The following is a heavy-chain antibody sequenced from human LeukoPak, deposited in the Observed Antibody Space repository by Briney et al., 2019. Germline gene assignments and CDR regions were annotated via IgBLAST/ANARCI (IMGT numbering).Heavy chain of an antibody. CDR1: GFTFSSYA. CDR3: AKVRTEGGTLALDY. CDR2: ISGSGGNT. J-gene: IGHJ4*02. Sequence: PGGSLRLSCAASGFTFSSYAMTWVRQAPGKGLEWVSGISGSGGNTYYTDSVRGRLSISRDNSKNILYLQVNSLRAEDTAVYYCAKVRTEGGTLALDYWGQGTLATVSS. D-gene: IGHD6-19*01. V-gene: IGHV3-23*01.